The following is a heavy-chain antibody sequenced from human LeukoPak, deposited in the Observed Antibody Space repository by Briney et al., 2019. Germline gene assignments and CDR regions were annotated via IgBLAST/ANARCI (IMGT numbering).Heavy chain of an antibody. J-gene: IGHJ6*03. Sequence: GRSLRLSCAASGFTFSSYAMHWVRQAPGKGLEWVAFIRYDESNKYYADSVKGRFTISRDNSKNTLYLQMNSLRAEDTAVYYCARAPRSRAPITLAAAGSYYYYYYMDVWGKGTTVTVSS. D-gene: IGHD6-13*01. CDR1: GFTFSSYA. V-gene: IGHV3-30*04. CDR3: ARAPRSRAPITLAAAGSYYYYYYMDV. CDR2: IRYDESNK.